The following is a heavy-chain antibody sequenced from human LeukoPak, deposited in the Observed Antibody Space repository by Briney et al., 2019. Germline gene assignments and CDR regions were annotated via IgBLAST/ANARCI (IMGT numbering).Heavy chain of an antibody. CDR2: INPNSGGT. CDR3: ARGVAGSYYYYYMGV. D-gene: IGHD3-10*01. Sequence: GASVKVSCKASGYTLTGYYIHWVRQAPGQGLEWMGWINPNSGGTNYAQKFQGRVTMTRDTSNSTAYMELSRLTSDDAAVYYCARGVAGSYYYYYMGVWSKGTTVTISS. CDR1: GYTLTGYY. J-gene: IGHJ6*03. V-gene: IGHV1-2*02.